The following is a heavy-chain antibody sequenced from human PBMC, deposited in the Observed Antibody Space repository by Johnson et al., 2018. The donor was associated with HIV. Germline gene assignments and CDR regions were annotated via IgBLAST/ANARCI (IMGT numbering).Heavy chain of an antibody. Sequence: QVQLVESGGGVVQPGRSLRLSCAASGFTFSSYAMHWVRQAPGKGLEWVAVISYDGGNKYYADSVEGRFTISRDNSKNTLYLQMNSLRAEDTAVYYCAREPLDGVYAFDIWGQGTMVTVSS. CDR2: ISYDGGNK. V-gene: IGHV3-30*14. CDR1: GFTFSSYA. D-gene: IGHD2-2*03. CDR3: AREPLDGVYAFDI. J-gene: IGHJ3*02.